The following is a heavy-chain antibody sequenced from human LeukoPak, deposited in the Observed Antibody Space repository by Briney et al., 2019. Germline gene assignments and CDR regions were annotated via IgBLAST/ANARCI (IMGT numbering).Heavy chain of an antibody. D-gene: IGHD6-19*01. J-gene: IGHJ4*02. CDR2: INAGNGNT. V-gene: IGHV1-3*01. CDR1: GYTFTSYA. CDR3: ARDQEWLVRAPGY. Sequence: GASVKVSCKASGYTFTSYAMHWVRQAPGQRLEWMGRINAGNGNTKYSQKFQGRVTITRDTSASTAYMELSSLRSEDTAVYYCARDQEWLVRAPGYWGQGTLVTVSS.